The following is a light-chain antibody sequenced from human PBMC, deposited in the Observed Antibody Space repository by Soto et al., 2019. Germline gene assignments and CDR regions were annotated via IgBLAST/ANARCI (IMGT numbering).Light chain of an antibody. J-gene: IGKJ5*01. Sequence: DIQMTQSPSSLYASVGDRVTITCRASQSISSYLNLYQQKPGKAPKLLIYAASSLQSGVPSRFSGSGSGTDFTLTISSLQPEDFATYYCQQSYSTPPTFGQGTRLEIK. CDR1: QSISSY. V-gene: IGKV1-39*01. CDR3: QQSYSTPPT. CDR2: AAS.